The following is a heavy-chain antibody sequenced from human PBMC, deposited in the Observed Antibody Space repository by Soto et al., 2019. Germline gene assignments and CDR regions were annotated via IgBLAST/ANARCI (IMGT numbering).Heavy chain of an antibody. V-gene: IGHV3-23*01. J-gene: IGHJ4*02. CDR3: AKDRSIAVAGQPYYFDY. Sequence: EVQLLESGGGLVQPGGSLRLSCAASGFTFSSYAMSWVRQAPGKGLEWVSAISGSGGSTYYADSVKGRFTISRDNSKNTLYLQMNSLRAEDTAVYYCAKDRSIAVAGQPYYFDYWGQGTLVTVSS. CDR2: ISGSGGST. CDR1: GFTFSSYA. D-gene: IGHD6-19*01.